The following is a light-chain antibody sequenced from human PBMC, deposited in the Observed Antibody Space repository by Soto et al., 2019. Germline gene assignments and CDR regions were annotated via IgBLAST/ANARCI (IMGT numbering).Light chain of an antibody. Sequence: QSVLTQPRSVSGSPGQSVAISCTGTSSDVGGYNYVSWYQQHPGKAPKLIIYDVTKRPSGVPDRFSGSSSGNTASLTISGLQAEDEADYFCCSYAGSYSYVLGNGTKLTVL. CDR1: SSDVGGYNY. J-gene: IGLJ1*01. V-gene: IGLV2-11*01. CDR3: CSYAGSYSYV. CDR2: DVT.